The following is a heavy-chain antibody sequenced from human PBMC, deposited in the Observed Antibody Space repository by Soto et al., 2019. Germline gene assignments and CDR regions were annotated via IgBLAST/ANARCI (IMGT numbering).Heavy chain of an antibody. Sequence: AASVKVSCKASGGTFSSYAISWVRQAPGQGLEWMGGIIPIFGTANYAQKFQGRVTITADESTSTAYMELSSLRSEDTAVYYCARETKRRVVITPSYFDYWGQGTLVTVSS. J-gene: IGHJ4*02. D-gene: IGHD3-22*01. CDR3: ARETKRRVVITPSYFDY. CDR1: GGTFSSYA. V-gene: IGHV1-69*13. CDR2: IIPIFGTA.